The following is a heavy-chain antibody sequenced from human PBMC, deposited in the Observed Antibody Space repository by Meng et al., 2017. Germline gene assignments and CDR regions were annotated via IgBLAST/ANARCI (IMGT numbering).Heavy chain of an antibody. CDR1: GGSLSSSNW. CDR3: ARGRYSSGWDRFDY. V-gene: IGHV4-4*02. J-gene: IGHJ4*02. Sequence: VYLQGPGPGLLNPSGTLSLTCAVSGGSLSSSNWWSWVRQPPGKGLEWIGEIYHSGSTNYNPSLKSRVTISVDKSKNQFSLKLSSVTAADTAVYYCARGRYSSGWDRFDYWGQGILVTVSS. CDR2: IYHSGST. D-gene: IGHD6-19*01.